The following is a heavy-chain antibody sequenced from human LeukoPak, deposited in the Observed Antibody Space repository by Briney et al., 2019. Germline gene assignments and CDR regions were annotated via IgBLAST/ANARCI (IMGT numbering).Heavy chain of an antibody. V-gene: IGHV4-31*03. D-gene: IGHD3-22*01. CDR2: IYYSGST. CDR3: ARVVRRYYDSSGFFDY. J-gene: IGHJ4*02. CDR1: GGSISSGGYY. Sequence: SETLSLTCTVSGGSISSGGYYWSWIRQHPGKGLEWIGYIYYSGSTYYNPSLKSRVTISVDTSKNQFSLKLSSVTAADTAVYYCARVVRRYYDSSGFFDYWGQGTLVTVSS.